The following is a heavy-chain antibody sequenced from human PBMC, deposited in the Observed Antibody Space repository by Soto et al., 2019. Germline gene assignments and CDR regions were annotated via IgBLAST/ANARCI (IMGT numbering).Heavy chain of an antibody. V-gene: IGHV1-18*01. CDR1: GYTFTSYG. CDR3: ARGETTYYDFWSGYPNFDY. D-gene: IGHD3-3*01. CDR2: ISAYNGNT. J-gene: IGHJ4*02. Sequence: ASVKVSCKASGYTFTSYGISWVRQAPGQGLEWMGWISAYNGNTNYAQKLQGRVTMTTDTSTSTAYMELRSLRSDDTAVYYCARGETTYYDFWSGYPNFDYWGQGTLVTVSS.